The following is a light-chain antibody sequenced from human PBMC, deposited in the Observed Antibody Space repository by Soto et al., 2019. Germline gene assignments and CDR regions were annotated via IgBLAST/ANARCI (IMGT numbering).Light chain of an antibody. CDR1: QNIFSNY. V-gene: IGKV3-20*01. J-gene: IGKJ2*01. Sequence: EIVLTQSPATLPLSPGERVTLSCRASQNIFSNYVAWYQHKPGQTPRLLIYGASKRATGIPDRFSGSGSGTDFNLTISSLEPEDFAAYYCQQYGNSPPYTFGQGTNLEIK. CDR2: GAS. CDR3: QQYGNSPPYT.